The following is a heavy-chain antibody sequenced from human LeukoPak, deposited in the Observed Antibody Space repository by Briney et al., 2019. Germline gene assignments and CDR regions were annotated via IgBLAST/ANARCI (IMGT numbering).Heavy chain of an antibody. CDR1: GYTFTSCG. V-gene: IGHV1-18*01. CDR2: ISAYNGNT. D-gene: IGHD3-22*01. J-gene: IGHJ4*02. CDR3: ARALEVVDFCDY. Sequence: ASVKVSCKASGYTFTSCGISWVRQAPGQGLEWMGWISAYNGNTNYAQKLQGRVTMTTDTSTSTAYMELRSLRSDDTAVYYCARALEVVDFCDYWGQGTLVTVSS.